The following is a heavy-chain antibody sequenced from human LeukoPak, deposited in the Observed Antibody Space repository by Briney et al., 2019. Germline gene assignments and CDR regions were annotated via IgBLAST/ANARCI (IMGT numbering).Heavy chain of an antibody. Sequence: GGSLRLSCAASGFTFSSYWMRWVRQAPGKGLVWVSRIKSDGSTNYADSVKGRFTISRDNAKNAVSLQMNSLRAEDTGVYYCARAPSEIGGYYPEYFRHWGQGTLVTVSS. V-gene: IGHV3-74*01. D-gene: IGHD3-22*01. CDR3: ARAPSEIGGYYPEYFRH. J-gene: IGHJ1*01. CDR1: GFTFSSYW. CDR2: IKSDGST.